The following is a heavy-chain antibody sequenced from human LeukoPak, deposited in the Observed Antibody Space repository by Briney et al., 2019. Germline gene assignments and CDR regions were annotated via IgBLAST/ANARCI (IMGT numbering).Heavy chain of an antibody. CDR2: IYHSGST. CDR1: GYSISSGYY. V-gene: IGHV4-38-2*02. Sequence: PSETLSLTCTVSGYSISSGYYWGWIRQPPGKGLEWIGSIYHSGSTYYNPSLKSRVTISVDTSKNQFSLKLSSVTAADTAVYYCARVFTYYYGSGSSWWFDPWGQGTLVTVSS. J-gene: IGHJ5*02. CDR3: ARVFTYYYGSGSSWWFDP. D-gene: IGHD3-10*01.